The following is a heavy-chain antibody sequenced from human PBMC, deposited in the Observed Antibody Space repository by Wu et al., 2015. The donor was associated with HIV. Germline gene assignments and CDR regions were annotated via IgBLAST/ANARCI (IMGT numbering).Heavy chain of an antibody. D-gene: IGHD3-10*01. CDR2: IYPSDGNT. J-gene: IGHJ3*01. V-gene: IGHV1-46*01. CDR1: GYTFTNYY. Sequence: QVQLVQSGADVKKPGASVKVSCKASGYTFTNYYIHWVRQAPGQGLEWMGIIYPSDGNTFYAQSFQGRVTMTRDTSTNTVYMELSSLRSEDSAVYYCVRVLLWFGELVNAFDVWGQGTMVTVSA. CDR3: VRVLLWFGELVNAFDV.